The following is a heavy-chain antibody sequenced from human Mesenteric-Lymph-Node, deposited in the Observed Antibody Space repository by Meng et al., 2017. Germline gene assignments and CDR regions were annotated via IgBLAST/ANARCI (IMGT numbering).Heavy chain of an antibody. CDR1: GYTFTSYG. Sequence: QVQLGQSGAEVKKPGAPVKVPCKASGYTFTSYGISWVRQAPGQGLEWMGVSNPGGAGTNYAQKFQGRVTMTRDTSTSTVNMELSSLRSEDTAVYYCVREFRGGYFDYWGQGTLVTVSS. J-gene: IGHJ4*02. D-gene: IGHD3-16*01. CDR2: SNPGGAGT. CDR3: VREFRGGYFDY. V-gene: IGHV1-18*01.